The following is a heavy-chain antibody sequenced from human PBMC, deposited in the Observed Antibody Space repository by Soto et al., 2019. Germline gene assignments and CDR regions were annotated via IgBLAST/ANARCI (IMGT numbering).Heavy chain of an antibody. CDR2: IYYSGST. J-gene: IGHJ4*02. CDR1: GGSISSYY. D-gene: IGHD4-17*01. Sequence: QVQLQESGPGLVKPSDTLSLTCTVSGGSISSYYWSWIRQPPGKGLEWIGYIYYSGSTNYNPSLKSRVTISVDTSKNQFSLKLSSVTAADTAVYYCARRYGVGFDYWGQGTLVTVSS. V-gene: IGHV4-59*08. CDR3: ARRYGVGFDY.